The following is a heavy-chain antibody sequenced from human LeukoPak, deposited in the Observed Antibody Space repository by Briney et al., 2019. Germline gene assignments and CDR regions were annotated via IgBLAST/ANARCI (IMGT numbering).Heavy chain of an antibody. J-gene: IGHJ6*03. CDR2: INPSGGST. CDR1: GYTFTSYY. D-gene: IGHD2-2*02. CDR3: ARVAAEVVGVPGAIGFGWLRRDYYYMDA. V-gene: IGHV1-46*01. Sequence: ASVKVSCKASGYTFTSYYMHWVRQAPGEGLEWMGIINPSGGSTSYAQKFQGRVTMTRDMSTSTVYMELSSLRSEDTAVYYCARVAAEVVGVPGAIGFGWLRRDYYYMDAWGKGTTVIVSS.